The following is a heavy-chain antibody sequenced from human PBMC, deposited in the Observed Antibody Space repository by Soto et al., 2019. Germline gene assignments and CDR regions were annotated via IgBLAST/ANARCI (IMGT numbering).Heavy chain of an antibody. J-gene: IGHJ5*02. D-gene: IGHD3-3*01. CDR2: ISAYNGNT. CDR3: ARGLRFLEWLPNPNWFDP. Sequence: ASVKVSCKASGYTFTSYGISWVRQAPGQGLEWMGWISAYNGNTNYAQKLQGRVTMTTDTSTSTAYMELRSLRSDDTAVYYCARGLRFLEWLPNPNWFDPWGQGTLVTVSS. V-gene: IGHV1-18*01. CDR1: GYTFTSYG.